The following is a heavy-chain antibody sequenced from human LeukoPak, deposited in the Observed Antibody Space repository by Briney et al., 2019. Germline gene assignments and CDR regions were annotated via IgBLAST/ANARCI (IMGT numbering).Heavy chain of an antibody. J-gene: IGHJ4*02. CDR1: GGSFSGYY. Sequence: SSETLSLTCAVYGGSFSGYYLSWIRQPPGRGLEWIGEINHSGSTNYNPSLKSRVTISVDTSKNQFSLKLSSVTAADTAVYYCAREKIAAPGPRGYFDYWGQGTLVTVSS. CDR3: AREKIAAPGPRGYFDY. CDR2: INHSGST. D-gene: IGHD6-13*01. V-gene: IGHV4-34*01.